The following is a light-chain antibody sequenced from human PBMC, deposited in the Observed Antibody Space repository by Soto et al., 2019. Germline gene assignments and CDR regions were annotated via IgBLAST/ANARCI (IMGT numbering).Light chain of an antibody. CDR2: GAS. Sequence: IVMTQSPVTLSVSPGGRATLSCRASQSVISNLAWYQHKPGQAPRLLISGASIRATGIPARFSGSGSGTEFTLTISSLQSEDFAIYFCQQYNDWPFTFGPGTKVDIK. V-gene: IGKV3D-15*01. CDR1: QSVISN. J-gene: IGKJ3*01. CDR3: QQYNDWPFT.